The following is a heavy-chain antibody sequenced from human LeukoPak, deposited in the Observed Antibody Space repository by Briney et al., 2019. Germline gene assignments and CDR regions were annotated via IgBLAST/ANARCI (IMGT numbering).Heavy chain of an antibody. J-gene: IGHJ5*02. CDR2: INPRGTST. D-gene: IGHD4-23*01. Sequence: ASVKVSCKASGYTFTSYYMHWVRQAPGQGLEWMGLINPRGTSTIYAEKFQGRIIMTRDMSTTTDYMELSSLKSDDTAVYYCARDNSVHERGWWFDPWGQGTLVTVSS. CDR3: ARDNSVHERGWWFDP. V-gene: IGHV1-46*01. CDR1: GYTFTSYY.